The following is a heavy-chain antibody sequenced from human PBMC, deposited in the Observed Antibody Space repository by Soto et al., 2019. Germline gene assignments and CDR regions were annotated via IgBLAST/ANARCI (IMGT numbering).Heavy chain of an antibody. Sequence: QVQVVQSGAEVKKPGASVKVSCKTSGYTFINYHVHWVRQAPGQGLEWMGAINPNGGSTTYAQHLQGIITMTSDASTSTVYMDLSRLRSDDTAVYYCALPKNTLGWYNFWGQGSLVTVS. V-gene: IGHV1-46*01. CDR1: GYTFINYH. CDR2: INPNGGST. D-gene: IGHD6-19*01. J-gene: IGHJ4*02. CDR3: ALPKNTLGWYNF.